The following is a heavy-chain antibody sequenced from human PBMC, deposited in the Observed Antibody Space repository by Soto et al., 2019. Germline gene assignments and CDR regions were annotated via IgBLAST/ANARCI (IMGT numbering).Heavy chain of an antibody. Sequence: ASVKVSCKASGYTVTGYYMHWVRQAPVQGLEWMGWINPNSGGTNYAQKFQGRVTMTSDTSISTAYMELSRLRSDDTAVYYCARDEGIAARLSYYYYGMDVWGQGTKVTVSS. J-gene: IGHJ6*02. CDR2: INPNSGGT. V-gene: IGHV1-2*02. D-gene: IGHD6-6*01. CDR3: ARDEGIAARLSYYYYGMDV. CDR1: GYTVTGYY.